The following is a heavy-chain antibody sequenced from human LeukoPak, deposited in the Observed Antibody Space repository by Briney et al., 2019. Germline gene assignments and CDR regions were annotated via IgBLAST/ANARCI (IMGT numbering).Heavy chain of an antibody. J-gene: IGHJ5*02. CDR1: GGSFSGYY. Sequence: PSETLSLTCAVYGGSFSGYYWSWIRPPPRKGLDGIGEINHSESTNYNPSLKSRVTISVDTSKNQFSLKLSSVTAADTAVYYCARGRGYCSSTSCYTTPRNWFDPWGQGTLVTVSS. CDR2: INHSEST. CDR3: ARGRGYCSSTSCYTTPRNWFDP. D-gene: IGHD2-2*02. V-gene: IGHV4-34*01.